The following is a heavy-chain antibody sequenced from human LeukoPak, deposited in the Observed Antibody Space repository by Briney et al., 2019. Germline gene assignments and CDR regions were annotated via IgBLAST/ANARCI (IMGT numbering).Heavy chain of an antibody. CDR1: GGSISSGSYY. CDR3: ARTAFWSGRNYMDV. J-gene: IGHJ6*03. CDR2: IYYSGST. Sequence: SETLSLTCTVSGGSISSGSYYWSWIRQPPGKGLEWIGYIYYSGSTNYNPSLKSRVTISVDTSKNQFSLKLSSVTAADTAVYYCARTAFWSGRNYMDVWGKGTTVTISS. D-gene: IGHD3-10*01. V-gene: IGHV4-61*01.